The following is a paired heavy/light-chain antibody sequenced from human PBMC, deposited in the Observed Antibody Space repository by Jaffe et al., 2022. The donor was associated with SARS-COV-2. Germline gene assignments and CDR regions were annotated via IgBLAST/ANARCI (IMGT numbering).Light chain of an antibody. V-gene: IGKV1-39*01. CDR1: QTINRF. CDR3: QQTYTTPLT. Sequence: DIQLTQSPSSLSASVGDTVTITCRASQTINRFLNWYQQKQGKAPKLLIYSASSLQSGVPSRFSGSGSGTDFTLTVSSLQPEDFATYYCQQTYTTPLTFGGGTRVEIE. J-gene: IGKJ4*01. CDR2: SAS.
Heavy chain of an antibody. CDR1: GFTFRSHG. V-gene: IGHV3-30*18. CDR3: AKDLRSGAFAADF. J-gene: IGHJ4*02. CDR2: ISHDGNYL. D-gene: IGHD6-25*01. Sequence: QAQLVESGGGVVHPGRSLRLSCAASGFTFRSHGMHWVRQAPGKGLEWVSFISHDGNYLYYTDSVMGRFTISRDDSKNTLYLQMNSLRAEDTAVYYCAKDLRSGAFAADFWGQGTLVTVSS.